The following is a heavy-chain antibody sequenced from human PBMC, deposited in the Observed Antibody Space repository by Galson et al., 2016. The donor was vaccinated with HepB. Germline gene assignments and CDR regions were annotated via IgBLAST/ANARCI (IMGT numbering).Heavy chain of an antibody. V-gene: IGHV2-70*11. Sequence: PALVKPTQTLALTCSFSGFSLATDGMCVTWIRQPPGKALEWLARLEWADEKHYSTSLKTRLTISRDTSENQVVLTMSNMDPVDTATYYCARCIGGTKGLAYWGRGTRVTVSS. CDR1: GFSLATDGMC. CDR3: ARCIGGTKGLAY. J-gene: IGHJ4*02. D-gene: IGHD3-16*01. CDR2: LEWADEK.